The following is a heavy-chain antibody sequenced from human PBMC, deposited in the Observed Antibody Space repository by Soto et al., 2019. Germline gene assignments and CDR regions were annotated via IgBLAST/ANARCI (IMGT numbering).Heavy chain of an antibody. Sequence: PGGSLRLSCAASGLTFRNYAMSWVRQAPGKGLEWVSLISGSDGSTYYADSVKGRFTISRDNSQNTLYLQMNSLRAEDTAVYYCAKSGSWYYFDYWGQGTLVTVSS. CDR2: ISGSDGST. CDR3: AKSGSWYYFDY. V-gene: IGHV3-23*01. D-gene: IGHD6-13*01. CDR1: GLTFRNYA. J-gene: IGHJ4*02.